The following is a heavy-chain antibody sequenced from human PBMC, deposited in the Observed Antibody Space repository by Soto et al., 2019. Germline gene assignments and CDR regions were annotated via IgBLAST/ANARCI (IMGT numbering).Heavy chain of an antibody. Sequence: EVPLVESGGGLVKPGGSLRLSCAASGFTFNNAWMNWVRQAPGKGLEWVCRIKSKTDGGTTDYAAPVKGRFTISRDDSKNTLYLEMNILKTEDTAVYYCSAHRYGDYESSNYWGQGTLVTVSS. CDR1: GFTFNNAW. CDR3: SAHRYGDYESSNY. J-gene: IGHJ4*02. D-gene: IGHD4-17*01. CDR2: IKSKTDGGTT. V-gene: IGHV3-15*07.